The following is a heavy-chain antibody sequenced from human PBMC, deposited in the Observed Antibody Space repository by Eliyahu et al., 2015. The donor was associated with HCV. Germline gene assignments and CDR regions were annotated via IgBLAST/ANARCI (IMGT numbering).Heavy chain of an antibody. Sequence: EVQLVESGGGLVKPGGSLRLSCAASGFXFSGYSMNWVRQAPGKGLEWVSSISSSSSYIYYADSVKGRFTISRDNAKNSLYLQMNSLRAEDTAVYYCAGGLEPDTSSSGGDYWGQGTLVTVSS. V-gene: IGHV3-21*01. D-gene: IGHD6-6*01. CDR1: GFXFSGYS. CDR3: AGGLEPDTSSSGGDY. CDR2: ISSSSSYI. J-gene: IGHJ4*02.